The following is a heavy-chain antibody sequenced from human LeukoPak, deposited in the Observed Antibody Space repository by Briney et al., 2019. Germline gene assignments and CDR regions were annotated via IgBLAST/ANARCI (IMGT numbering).Heavy chain of an antibody. J-gene: IGHJ4*02. CDR2: IKSKTDGGTT. CDR1: GFTFSNAW. CDR3: TTEGDGDYLDQIDY. Sequence: GGSLRLSCAASGFTFSNAWMSWVRQAPGKGLEWVGRIKSKTDGGTTDYAAPVKGRFTISRDDSKNTLYLQMNSLKTEDTAVYYCTTEGDGDYLDQIDYWGQGTLVTVSS. D-gene: IGHD4-17*01. V-gene: IGHV3-15*01.